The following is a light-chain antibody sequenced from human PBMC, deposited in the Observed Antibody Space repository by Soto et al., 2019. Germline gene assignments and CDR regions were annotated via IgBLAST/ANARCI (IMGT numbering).Light chain of an antibody. CDR3: HQYNNYPIT. CDR2: AVS. J-gene: IGKJ5*01. CDR1: QVIDRS. V-gene: IGKV1-16*02. Sequence: DIQMTQSPSSLSASVGDRVTITCRASQVIDRSLAWFQQKPGKAPQSLIYAVSSLQSGVPSKFSGSGSGTEFTLNISNLQPEDFATYYCHQYNNYPITFGQGTRLEIK.